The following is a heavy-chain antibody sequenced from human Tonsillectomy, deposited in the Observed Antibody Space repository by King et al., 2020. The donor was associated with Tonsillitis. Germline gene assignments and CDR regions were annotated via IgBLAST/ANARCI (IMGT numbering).Heavy chain of an antibody. V-gene: IGHV3-23*04. Sequence: VQLVESGGGLVQPGGSLRLSCAASGFTFSSYAMSWVRQAPGKGLEWVSAISGNSVSTYYADSVKGRFTISRDNSKNTLYLQMNSLRAEDTAVYYCAKVQWDDGDYAYYYYGMDVWGQGTTVTVSS. CDR3: AKVQWDDGDYAYYYYGMDV. CDR2: ISGNSVST. D-gene: IGHD4-17*01. J-gene: IGHJ6*02. CDR1: GFTFSSYA.